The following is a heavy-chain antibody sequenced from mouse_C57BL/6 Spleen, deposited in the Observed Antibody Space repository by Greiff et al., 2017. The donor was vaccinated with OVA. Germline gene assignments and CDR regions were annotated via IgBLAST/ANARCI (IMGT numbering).Heavy chain of an antibody. J-gene: IGHJ1*03. Sequence: EVKLVESGGGLVQPGGSLKLSCAASGFTFSDYGMAWVRQAPRKGPEWVAFISNLAYSIYYADTVTGRFTISRENAKNTLYLEMSSLRSEDTAMYYCARQLGNWYFDVWGTGTTVTVSS. V-gene: IGHV5-15*01. D-gene: IGHD4-1*01. CDR3: ARQLGNWYFDV. CDR1: GFTFSDYG. CDR2: ISNLAYSI.